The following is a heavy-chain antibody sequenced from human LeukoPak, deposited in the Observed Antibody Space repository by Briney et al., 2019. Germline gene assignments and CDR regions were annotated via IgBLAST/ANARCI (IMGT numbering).Heavy chain of an antibody. V-gene: IGHV3-64*02. Sequence: GGSLRLSCAASGFIFSNFDMHWVRQAPGKGLEYVSSINAGGGSTYYAASVKGRFTISRDAVKDTLYLQMGSVRIEDTAVYYCARGGLESPWSGYNAPDFWGQGTLVAVSS. CDR3: ARGGLESPWSGYNAPDF. CDR1: GFIFSNFD. CDR2: INAGGGST. J-gene: IGHJ4*02. D-gene: IGHD3-3*01.